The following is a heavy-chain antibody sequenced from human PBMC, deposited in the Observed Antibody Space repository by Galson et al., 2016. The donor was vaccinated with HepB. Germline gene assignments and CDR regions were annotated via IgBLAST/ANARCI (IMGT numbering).Heavy chain of an antibody. V-gene: IGHV1-18*01. Sequence: SVKVSCKASGYTFAHYGISWVRQAPGQGLEWLGWISAYNGNKHYAQKVQDRVTMTTDTSTSTAYMELRRLRSDDTAVYYCVRDVVTEGAAPMDVWGKGTTVTVSS. J-gene: IGHJ6*04. D-gene: IGHD2-21*02. CDR3: VRDVVTEGAAPMDV. CDR1: GYTFAHYG. CDR2: ISAYNGNK.